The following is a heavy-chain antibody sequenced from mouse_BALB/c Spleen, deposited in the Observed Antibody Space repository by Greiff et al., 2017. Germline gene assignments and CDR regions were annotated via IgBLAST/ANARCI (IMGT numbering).Heavy chain of an antibody. CDR1: GFTFSSYA. CDR3: ARQPLTGAFAY. CDR2: ISSGGSYT. Sequence: EVQLVESAGGLVKPGGSLKLSCAASGFTFSSYAMSWVRQTPEKRLEWVATISSGGSYTYYPYSMKGRSTISRDNAKNTLYLQMSSLRSEDTAMYYCARQPLTGAFAYWGQGTLVTVSA. V-gene: IGHV5-9-3*01. D-gene: IGHD1-2*01. J-gene: IGHJ3*01.